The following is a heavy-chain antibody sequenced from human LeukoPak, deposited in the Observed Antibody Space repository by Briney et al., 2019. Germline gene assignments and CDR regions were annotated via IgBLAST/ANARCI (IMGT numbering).Heavy chain of an antibody. CDR2: IYPGDSDT. CDR3: ARSLTSNTYCGGDCSFDN. J-gene: IGHJ4*02. D-gene: IGHD2-21*02. Sequence: GESLKISCKGSGYNFATYWIAWVRQVPGKGLEWMGIIYPGDSDTKYSPPFQGQVTISADKSIDTAFLQWSSLKPSDTAMYFCARSLTSNTYCGGDCSFDNWGQGSLVTVSS. V-gene: IGHV5-51*01. CDR1: GYNFATYW.